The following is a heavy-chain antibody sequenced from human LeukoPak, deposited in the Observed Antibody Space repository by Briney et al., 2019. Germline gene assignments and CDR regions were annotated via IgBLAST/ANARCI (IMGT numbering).Heavy chain of an antibody. J-gene: IGHJ4*02. Sequence: GGSLRLSCAASGFTFSNAWMSWVRQAPGRGREWVGRIKSKTDGGTTDYAAPVKGRFTISRDDSKNTLYLQMNSLKTEDTAVYYCTTGITIFGVVTARDYWGQGTLVTVSS. CDR2: IKSKTDGGTT. CDR1: GFTFSNAW. V-gene: IGHV3-15*01. D-gene: IGHD3-3*01. CDR3: TTGITIFGVVTARDY.